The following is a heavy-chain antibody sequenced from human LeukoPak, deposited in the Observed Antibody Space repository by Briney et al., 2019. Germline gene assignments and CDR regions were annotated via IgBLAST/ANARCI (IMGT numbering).Heavy chain of an antibody. V-gene: IGHV1-2*02. D-gene: IGHD1-26*01. CDR2: INPNSGGS. Sequence: GASVKVSCKASGHTFTGYYIHWVRQAPGQGLEWMGWINPNSGGSDYAQKFQGRVTMTGDTSTDASIGTVYMELSRLTSDDTAVYYCARVATFAGSSGSYFAFWGQGTLVTVSS. J-gene: IGHJ4*02. CDR1: GHTFTGYY. CDR3: ARVATFAGSSGSYFAF.